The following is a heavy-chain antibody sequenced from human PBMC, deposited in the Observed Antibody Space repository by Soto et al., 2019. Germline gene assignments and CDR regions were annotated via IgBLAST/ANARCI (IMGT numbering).Heavy chain of an antibody. CDR2: IWYDGSNK. V-gene: IGHV3-33*01. D-gene: IGHD3-3*01. CDR3: ARDSGVEDFWSGYDIDY. Sequence: GGSLRLSCAASGFTFSSYGMHWVRQAPGKGLEWVAVIWYDGSNKYYADSVKGRFTISRDNSKNTLYLQMNSLRAEDTAVYYCARDSGVEDFWSGYDIDYWGQGTLVTVSS. J-gene: IGHJ4*02. CDR1: GFTFSSYG.